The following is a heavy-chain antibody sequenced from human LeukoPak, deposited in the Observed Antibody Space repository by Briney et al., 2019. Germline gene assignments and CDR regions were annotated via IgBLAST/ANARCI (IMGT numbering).Heavy chain of an antibody. D-gene: IGHD5-18*01. J-gene: IGHJ4*02. V-gene: IGHV3-48*03. Sequence: GGSLRLSCAASGFTFSSYEMNWVRQAPGKGLEWVSYISTFGSTIYYADSVKGRFTISRDNAKNSLYLRMNSLRAEDTAVYYCARDHSYGADYYFDYWGRGTLVTVSS. CDR2: ISTFGSTI. CDR1: GFTFSSYE. CDR3: ARDHSYGADYYFDY.